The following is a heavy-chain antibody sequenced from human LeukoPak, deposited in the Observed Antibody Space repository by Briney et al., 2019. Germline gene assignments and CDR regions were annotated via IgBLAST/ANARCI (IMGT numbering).Heavy chain of an antibody. V-gene: IGHV3-74*03. Sequence: GGSLRLSCAASGFTFSNSWMHWVRQGPGKGPVWVSRIKSDGSYITYADSVKGRFIISRDNAENTLYLQMNSLRVDDTAVDYCATGDSGWYNYWGQGTLVTVSA. D-gene: IGHD6-19*01. CDR2: IKSDGSYI. J-gene: IGHJ4*02. CDR1: GFTFSNSW. CDR3: ATGDSGWYNY.